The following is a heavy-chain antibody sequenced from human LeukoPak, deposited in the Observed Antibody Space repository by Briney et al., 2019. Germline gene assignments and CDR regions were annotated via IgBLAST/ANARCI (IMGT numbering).Heavy chain of an antibody. CDR3: ARSTNFIYFDY. CDR2: IYYSGST. CDR1: GASIKNYY. Sequence: SETLSLTRSVSGASIKNYYLNWIRATPGEGLGRSGYIYYSGSTTYNPSLKSRVTISVDTSKNQSSLKLTSVTAADTAVYYCARSTNFIYFDYWGQGILVTVSS. J-gene: IGHJ4*02. V-gene: IGHV4-59*08.